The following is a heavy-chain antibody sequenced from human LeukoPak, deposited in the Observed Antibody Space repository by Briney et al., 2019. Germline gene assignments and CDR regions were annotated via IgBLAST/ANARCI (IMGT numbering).Heavy chain of an antibody. Sequence: GRSLRLSCAASGFIFRIYGMHWVRQAPGKGLEWVAVLGSNGRSQHFADSVKGRFTISRDNSKKTLFLQMNSLRVEDTAVYYCAKEATPHIGTYYANWGQGTLVTVSS. V-gene: IGHV3-33*06. CDR2: LGSNGRSQ. CDR3: AKEATPHIGTYYAN. CDR1: GFIFRIYG. D-gene: IGHD1-26*01. J-gene: IGHJ4*02.